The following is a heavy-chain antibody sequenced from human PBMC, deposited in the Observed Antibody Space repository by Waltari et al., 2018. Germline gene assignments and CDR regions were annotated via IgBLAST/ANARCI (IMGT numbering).Heavy chain of an antibody. CDR3: ARDASGYGLVSDY. J-gene: IGHJ4*02. V-gene: IGHV1-69*08. CDR1: GGTFSSYA. D-gene: IGHD5-12*01. Sequence: QVQLVQSGAEVKKPGSSVKVSCKASGGTFSSYAISWVRQAPGQGLEWMGRIIPIFGTATYAQKFQGRGTITADKSTSTAYMELSSPRSEDTAVYYCARDASGYGLVSDYWGQGTLVTVSS. CDR2: IIPIFGTA.